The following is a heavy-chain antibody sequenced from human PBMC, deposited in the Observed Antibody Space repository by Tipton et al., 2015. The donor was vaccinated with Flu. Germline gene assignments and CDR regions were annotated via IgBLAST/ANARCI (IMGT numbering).Heavy chain of an antibody. D-gene: IGHD3-10*01. J-gene: IGHJ4*01. CDR1: GDSIINGAYY. CDR2: IDYSGNT. CDR3: ARDGVMVRGIIISGALS. V-gene: IGHV4-31*03. Sequence: TLSLTCTVSGDSIINGAYYWSWIRLHPGKGLEWVGYIDYSGNTHYNPSLKSRASMSRDTSKNQFSLNLTSVTAADTAIYYCARDGVMVRGIIISGALSWGHGRRVAVSS.